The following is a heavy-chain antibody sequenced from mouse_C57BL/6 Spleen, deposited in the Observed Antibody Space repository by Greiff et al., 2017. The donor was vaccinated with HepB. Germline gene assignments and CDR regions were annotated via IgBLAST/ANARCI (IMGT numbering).Heavy chain of an antibody. CDR3: ARSTAQAIDY. V-gene: IGHV1-4*01. Sequence: VQLQQSGAELARPGASVKMSCKASGYSFTSYTMHWVKQRPGQGLEWIGYIYPSSGYTKYNQKFKDKATLTADKSSSTAYMQLSSLTAEDSAIYYCARSTAQAIDYWGQGTTLTVSS. D-gene: IGHD3-2*02. J-gene: IGHJ2*01. CDR2: IYPSSGYT. CDR1: GYSFTSYT.